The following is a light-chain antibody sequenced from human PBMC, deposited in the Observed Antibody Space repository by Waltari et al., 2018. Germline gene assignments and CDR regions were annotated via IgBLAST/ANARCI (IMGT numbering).Light chain of an antibody. V-gene: IGLV2-11*01. CDR3: CSYAGSYTYV. CDR1: SSDVGTYVY. CDR2: DVN. Sequence: QSALTQPRSVSGSPGQSVTISCTGTSSDVGTYVYIFWYQQYPGKAPKLMLYDVNKRPAGGPDRFSGSKSGNTASLTISGLQAEDEADYYCCSYAGSYTYVFGSGTKVTVL. J-gene: IGLJ6*01.